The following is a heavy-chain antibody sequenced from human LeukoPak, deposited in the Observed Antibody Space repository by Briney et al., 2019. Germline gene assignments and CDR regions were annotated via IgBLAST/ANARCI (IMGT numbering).Heavy chain of an antibody. CDR2: VWYDGSDE. CDR3: ARDITDDSSAYPDY. J-gene: IGHJ4*02. CDR1: GFAFNTHG. Sequence: GGSLRLSCAASGFAFNTHGMHWGRQAPGKGLDWVAFVWYDGSDEYYADSVKGRFTISRDNSKNTLYLQMNSLRAEDTAVYYCARDITDDSSAYPDYWGQGTLVTVSS. V-gene: IGHV3-33*01. D-gene: IGHD3-22*01.